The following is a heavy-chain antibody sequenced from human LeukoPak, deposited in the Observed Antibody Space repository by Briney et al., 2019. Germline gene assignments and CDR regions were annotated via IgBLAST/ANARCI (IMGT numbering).Heavy chain of an antibody. Sequence: SETLSLTCTVSGCSISSHYWSWIRQPPGKGLEWIGYIYYSGSTNYNPSLKSRVTISVDTSKNQFSLKLSSVTAADTAVYYCARASTVRGGYYYYYMDVWGKGTTVTVSS. V-gene: IGHV4-59*11. CDR1: GCSISSHY. CDR3: ARASTVRGGYYYYYMDV. J-gene: IGHJ6*03. D-gene: IGHD4-11*01. CDR2: IYYSGST.